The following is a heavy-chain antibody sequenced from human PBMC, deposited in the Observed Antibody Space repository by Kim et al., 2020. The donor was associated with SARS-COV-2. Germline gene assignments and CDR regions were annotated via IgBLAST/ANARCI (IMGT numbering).Heavy chain of an antibody. CDR1: GYTFTNNA. CDR2: INTDTGNP. Sequence: SVKVSCKASGYTFTNNAISWVRQAPGQGLEWMGWINTDTGNPTYAQAFTGRFVFSLDTSVSTAFLQISSLKAEDTALYYCARVIWGSFRYTDYWGQGTLGTVSS. J-gene: IGHJ4*02. CDR3: ARVIWGSFRYTDY. D-gene: IGHD3-16*02. V-gene: IGHV7-4-1*02.